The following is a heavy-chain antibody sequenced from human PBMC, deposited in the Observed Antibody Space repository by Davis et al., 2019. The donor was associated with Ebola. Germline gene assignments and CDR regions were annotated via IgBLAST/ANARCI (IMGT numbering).Heavy chain of an antibody. CDR3: VPGTWI. V-gene: IGHV3-23*01. J-gene: IGHJ4*02. Sequence: GESLKISCAASAFTFSNYAMNWVRQAPGKGLEWVSAISGNGLSTDYADSVKGRFTISRDNAKNSLYLQMNTLRVEDTAIYYCVPGTWIRGQGTLVTVSS. CDR1: AFTFSNYA. D-gene: IGHD5-18*01. CDR2: ISGNGLST.